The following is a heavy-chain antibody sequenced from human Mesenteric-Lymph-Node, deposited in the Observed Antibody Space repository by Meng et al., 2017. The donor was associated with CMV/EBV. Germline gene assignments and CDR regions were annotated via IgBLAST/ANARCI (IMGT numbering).Heavy chain of an antibody. CDR3: ASPVIDGSGSYTFDY. CDR2: INAGNGNT. V-gene: IGHV1-3*01. J-gene: IGHJ4*02. CDR1: GYTFTSYA. Sequence: SGYTFTSYAMHWVRQAPGQRIEWMGWINAGNGNTKCSQKFQGRVTITRDTSASTAYMELSSLRSEDTAVYYCASPVIDGSGSYTFDYWGQGTLVTVSS. D-gene: IGHD3-10*01.